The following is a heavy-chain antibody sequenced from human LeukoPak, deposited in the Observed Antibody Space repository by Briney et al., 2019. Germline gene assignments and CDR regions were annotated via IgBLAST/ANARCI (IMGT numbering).Heavy chain of an antibody. Sequence: PGGSLRLSCAASGFTFSKYAMHWVRQAPGKGLDWVAVISYDGINKYYADSVKGRFTISRDNAKNTLYLQMNSLRAEDTAVYYCAKERSIVVVVAATLTEVDYWGQGTLVTVSS. J-gene: IGHJ4*02. CDR1: GFTFSKYA. V-gene: IGHV3-30*01. D-gene: IGHD2-15*01. CDR3: AKERSIVVVVAATLTEVDY. CDR2: ISYDGINK.